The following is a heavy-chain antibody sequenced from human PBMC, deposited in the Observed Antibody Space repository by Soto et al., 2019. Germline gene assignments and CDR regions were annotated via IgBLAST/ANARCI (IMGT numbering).Heavy chain of an antibody. CDR2: IIPIFGTA. CDR3: ASSYDFWSGYYKTLDH. V-gene: IGHV1-69*06. D-gene: IGHD3-3*01. J-gene: IGHJ4*02. CDR1: GGTFSSYA. Sequence: ASVKVSCKASGGTFSSYAISWVRQAPGQGLEWMGGIIPIFGTANYAQKFQGRVTITANKSTSTAYMELSSLRSEDTAVYYCASSYDFWSGYYKTLDHWGQGTLVTVSS.